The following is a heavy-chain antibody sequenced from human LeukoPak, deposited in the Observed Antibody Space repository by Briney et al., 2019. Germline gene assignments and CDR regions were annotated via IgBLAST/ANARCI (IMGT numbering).Heavy chain of an antibody. V-gene: IGHV3-72*01. D-gene: IGHD2-2*01. Sequence: PGGSLRLSCAASGFTFSDHYMDWVRKAPGEGLEWVARTRNKVQSYTTEYAASVKGRFTISRDDSKNSVYLQMNSLKTEDTAVYYCVRGAYCRSNYCPAPFGYWGQGTLVTVSS. CDR3: VRGAYCRSNYCPAPFGY. CDR1: GFTFSDHY. J-gene: IGHJ4*02. CDR2: TRNKVQSYTT.